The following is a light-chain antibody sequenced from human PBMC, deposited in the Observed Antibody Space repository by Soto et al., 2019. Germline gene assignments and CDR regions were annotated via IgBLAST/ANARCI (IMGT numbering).Light chain of an antibody. CDR1: QSISSY. CDR3: QQSYSTPST. Sequence: DIQMTQSPSSLSASVGAGVTITCRASQSISSYLNWYQQKPGKAPKLLIYAASSLQSGVPSRFSGSGSGTDCTLTISSLQPEDVATYYCQQSYSTPSTLGQGTRLEIK. J-gene: IGKJ5*01. CDR2: AAS. V-gene: IGKV1-39*01.